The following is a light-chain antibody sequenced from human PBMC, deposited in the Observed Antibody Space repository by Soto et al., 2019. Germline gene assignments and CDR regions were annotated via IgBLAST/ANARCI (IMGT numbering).Light chain of an antibody. V-gene: IGKV3-11*01. CDR2: DAS. Sequence: IVMTQSPATLSLSPGEGATLSCRASQSVSSFLAWYQQKPGQAPRLLIYDASNRATGIPARFSGSGSGTDFTLTISSLEPADFAVYYCQQRSNWPLTFGGGTKVDIK. CDR3: QQRSNWPLT. CDR1: QSVSSF. J-gene: IGKJ4*01.